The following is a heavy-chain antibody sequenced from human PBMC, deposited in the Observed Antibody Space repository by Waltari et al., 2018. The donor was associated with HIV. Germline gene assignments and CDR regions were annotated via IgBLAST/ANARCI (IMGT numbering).Heavy chain of an antibody. CDR2: IYYTGRA. CDR3: ARHALRVGAAYWNFDL. D-gene: IGHD1-26*01. J-gene: IGHJ2*01. V-gene: IGHV4-39*01. Sequence: QLQLQESGPVLVKPSETLSLTCTVSGGSVRSSSYFWGWIRQPPGKGLEWVGRIYYTGRAYYNPSLKSRVTISVDTSKNQFSLKVTSVTAADTAVYYCARHALRVGAAYWNFDLWGRGTLVTVSS. CDR1: GGSVRSSSYF.